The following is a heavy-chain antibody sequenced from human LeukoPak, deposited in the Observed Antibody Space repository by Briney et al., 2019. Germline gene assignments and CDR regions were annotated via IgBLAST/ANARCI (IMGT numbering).Heavy chain of an antibody. D-gene: IGHD3-22*01. CDR3: AKSRSEDNSGYFDY. J-gene: IGHJ4*02. CDR1: GFTFRSYG. Sequence: GGSLRLSCAASGFTFRSYGMHWVRQAPGRGLEWVTVISYDGTNKYYADSVKGRFTISRDNSKNTLFLQMNSLRAEDMAVYYCAKSRSEDNSGYFDYWGQGILVTVSS. CDR2: ISYDGTNK. V-gene: IGHV3-30*18.